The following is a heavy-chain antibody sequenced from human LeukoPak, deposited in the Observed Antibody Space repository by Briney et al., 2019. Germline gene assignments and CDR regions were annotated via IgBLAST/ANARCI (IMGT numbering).Heavy chain of an antibody. D-gene: IGHD3-22*01. J-gene: IGHJ4*02. CDR1: VYAPPNYY. V-gene: IGHV1-46*01. Sequence: EASVKVSRKSSVYAPPNYYVYWVRQAPGQGLEGVGMINPTRLYTRLAQDFQGRVTMNRDPSTSQVYMEMDSLTSEDTAVYYCTSVDSSGHYRFVYWGQGSLVTVSA. CDR2: INPTRLYT. CDR3: TSVDSSGHYRFVY.